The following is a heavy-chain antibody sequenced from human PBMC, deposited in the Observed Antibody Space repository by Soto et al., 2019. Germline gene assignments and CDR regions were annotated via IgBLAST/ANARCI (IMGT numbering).Heavy chain of an antibody. D-gene: IGHD1-26*01. CDR1: GGTFSSYA. V-gene: IGHV1-69*12. CDR3: ASERELPGDAGY. CDR2: IIPIFGTA. Sequence: QVPLVQSGAEVKQPGSSVKVSCKASGGTFSSYAISWVRQAPGQGLEWMGGIIPIFGTANYAQKFQGRVTITADESTSTAYMELSSLRSEDTAVYYCASERELPGDAGYWGQGTLVTVSS. J-gene: IGHJ4*02.